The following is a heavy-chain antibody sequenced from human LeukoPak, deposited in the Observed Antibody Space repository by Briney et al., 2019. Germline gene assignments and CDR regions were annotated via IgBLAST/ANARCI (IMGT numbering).Heavy chain of an antibody. J-gene: IGHJ4*02. CDR1: GFTVSSNY. CDR2: INHSGST. CDR3: ARGKTWIQLWDY. D-gene: IGHD5-18*01. Sequence: GSLRLSCAASGFTVSSNYMSWVRQPPGKGLEWIGEINHSGSTNYNPSLKSRVTISVDTSKNQFSLKLSSVTAADTAVYYCARGKTWIQLWDYWGQGTLVTVSS. V-gene: IGHV4-34*01.